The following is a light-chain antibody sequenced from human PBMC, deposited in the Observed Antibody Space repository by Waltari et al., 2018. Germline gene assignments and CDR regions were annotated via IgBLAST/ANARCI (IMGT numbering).Light chain of an antibody. CDR3: YSAADNNLV. CDR1: VLAKKH. V-gene: IGLV3-27*01. CDR2: KDS. J-gene: IGLJ3*02. Sequence: SYELTQSSSVSLSPGQTARINFSGDVLAKKHGRWFQQKPGQAPVVVIYKDSERPSGIPERFSGYSSGSTVTLTISGAQVEDEADYYCYSAADNNLVFGGGTKLTVL.